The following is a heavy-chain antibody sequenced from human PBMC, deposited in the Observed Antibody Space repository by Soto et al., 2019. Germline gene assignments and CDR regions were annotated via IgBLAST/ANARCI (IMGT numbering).Heavy chain of an antibody. CDR2: ISRYGDIT. CDR3: AKDRYLDHDSRGYLFDN. V-gene: IGHV3-23*01. CDR1: GFTFNIYA. Sequence: EVQLLESGGDLIQPGGSLRLSCAASGFTFNIYAMTWVRQAPGKGLEWVSAISRYGDITYYADSVEGRFSISRDNSKNTLYLQMNRQRAEDTAVYYCAKDRYLDHDSRGYLFDNWGQGTLVTVSS. D-gene: IGHD3-22*01. J-gene: IGHJ4*02.